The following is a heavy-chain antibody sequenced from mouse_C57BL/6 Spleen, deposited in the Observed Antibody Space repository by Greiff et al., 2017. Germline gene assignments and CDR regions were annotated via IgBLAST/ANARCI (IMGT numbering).Heavy chain of an antibody. CDR1: GFNIKDDY. CDR2: IEPENGDT. Sequence: EVQLQQSGAELVRPGASVKLSCTASGFNIKDDYMHWVKQRPEQGLEWIGWIEPENGDTEYASKFQGKATITADTSSNTAYLQLSRLTSEDTAVYYCTHYYYGSSSGFAYWGQGTLVTVSA. V-gene: IGHV14-4*01. J-gene: IGHJ3*01. CDR3: THYYYGSSSGFAY. D-gene: IGHD1-1*01.